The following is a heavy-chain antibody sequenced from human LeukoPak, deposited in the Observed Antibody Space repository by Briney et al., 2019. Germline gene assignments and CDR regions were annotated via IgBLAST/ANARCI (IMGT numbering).Heavy chain of an antibody. CDR1: GFTVSSNY. CDR3: AKSVEQQLVHYAFDI. V-gene: IGHV3-53*01. D-gene: IGHD6-13*01. Sequence: GGSLRLSCAASGFTVSSNYMSWVRQAPGKGLEWVSVIYSGGSTYYADSVKGRFTISRDNSKNTLYLQMSSLRAEDTAVYYCAKSVEQQLVHYAFDIWGQGTMVTVSS. J-gene: IGHJ3*02. CDR2: IYSGGST.